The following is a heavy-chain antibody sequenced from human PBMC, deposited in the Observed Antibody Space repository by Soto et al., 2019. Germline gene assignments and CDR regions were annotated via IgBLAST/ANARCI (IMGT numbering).Heavy chain of an antibody. V-gene: IGHV3-33*08. CDR3: ARDRSGSFYSFDS. CDR2: IRVDGGSK. Sequence: GGSLRLSCAAPVLTFSSQAMIWVRQAPGKGLEWVAVIRVDGGSKYYADSVKGRFTISRDNSENTLYLQMNSLRAEDTAVYYCARDRSGSFYSFDSWGQGTPVTVSS. CDR1: VLTFSSQA. D-gene: IGHD3-10*01. J-gene: IGHJ4*02.